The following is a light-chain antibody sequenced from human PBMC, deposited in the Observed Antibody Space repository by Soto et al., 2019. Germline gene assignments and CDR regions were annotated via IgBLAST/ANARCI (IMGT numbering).Light chain of an antibody. Sequence: EIVMTQSPATLSVSPGERATLSCMASQSVITNLAWYQQKSGQAPRLLIYDASTRATDIPARFSGSGSGTEFTLTISNLQSEDFATYYCHQSFTSPWTFGQGTKVDTK. J-gene: IGKJ1*01. CDR2: DAS. CDR1: QSVITN. CDR3: HQSFTSPWT. V-gene: IGKV3-15*01.